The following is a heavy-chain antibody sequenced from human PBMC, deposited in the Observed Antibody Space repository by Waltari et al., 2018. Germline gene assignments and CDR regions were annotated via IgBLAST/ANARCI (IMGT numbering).Heavy chain of an antibody. D-gene: IGHD2-2*01. Sequence: EVQLLESGGGLVQPGGSLRLSCAASGFTFTNYAMNWVRQAPGKGLEWGSFFSGIVGSTDYADSVKGRFTISRDNSKKTLYLQMNSLRGEDTAVYYCANLGAAMRVYSFDGLDVWGQGTTVTVSS. CDR2: FSGIVGST. J-gene: IGHJ6*02. CDR1: GFTFTNYA. CDR3: ANLGAAMRVYSFDGLDV. V-gene: IGHV3-23*01.